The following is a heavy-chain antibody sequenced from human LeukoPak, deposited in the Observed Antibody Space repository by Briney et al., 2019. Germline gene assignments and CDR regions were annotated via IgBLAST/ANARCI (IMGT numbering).Heavy chain of an antibody. CDR2: IYPGDSDT. J-gene: IGHJ5*02. Sequence: GESLKISCKGSGYSFTSYWIGWVREMPGKGLGWIGIIYPGDSDTRSSTSYQGQVTISANKSISTAYLQWSSLKASDTAMYYCARHVTYGSGRINWFDPWGQGTLVTVSS. V-gene: IGHV5-51*01. CDR3: ARHVTYGSGRINWFDP. CDR1: GYSFTSYW. D-gene: IGHD3-10*01.